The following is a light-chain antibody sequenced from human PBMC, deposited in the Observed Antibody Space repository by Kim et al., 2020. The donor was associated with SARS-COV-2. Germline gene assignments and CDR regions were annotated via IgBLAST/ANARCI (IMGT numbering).Light chain of an antibody. CDR3: QQSYSTPYT. Sequence: DIQMTQSPSSLSASAGDRVTITCRASQSISSYLNWYQQKPGKAPKLLIYAASSLQSGVPSRFSGSGSGTDFTLTISSLQREDFATYYCQQSYSTPYTFGQGTKLEI. V-gene: IGKV1-39*01. CDR1: QSISSY. J-gene: IGKJ2*01. CDR2: AAS.